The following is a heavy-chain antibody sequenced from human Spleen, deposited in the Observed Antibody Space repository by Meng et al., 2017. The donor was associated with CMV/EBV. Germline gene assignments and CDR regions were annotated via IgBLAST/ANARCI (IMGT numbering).Heavy chain of an antibody. J-gene: IGHJ4*02. CDR1: GYTFTDYY. CDR3: ARGRQWLADHYLDY. CDR2: INSNSGFT. V-gene: IGHV1-2*02. Sequence: ASVKVSCKASGYTFTDYYIHWVRQAPGQGLEWMGWINSNSGFTIYAQKFQGRVTMTRDTSISTVDMELTRLRSDDRAVYYCARGRQWLADHYLDYWGQGTLVTVSS. D-gene: IGHD6-19*01.